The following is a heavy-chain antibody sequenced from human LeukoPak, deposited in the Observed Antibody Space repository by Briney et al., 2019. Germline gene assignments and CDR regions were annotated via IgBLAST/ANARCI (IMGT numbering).Heavy chain of an antibody. V-gene: IGHV3-30*03. CDR3: ARRRPWIQLWRYFDY. J-gene: IGHJ4*02. Sequence: GGSLRLSCAASGFTFSSYGMHWVRQAPGKGLEWVAVISYDGSNKYYADSVKGRFTISRDNSKNTLYLQMNSLRAEDTAVYYCARRRPWIQLWRYFDYWGQGTLVTVSS. CDR2: ISYDGSNK. D-gene: IGHD5-18*01. CDR1: GFTFSSYG.